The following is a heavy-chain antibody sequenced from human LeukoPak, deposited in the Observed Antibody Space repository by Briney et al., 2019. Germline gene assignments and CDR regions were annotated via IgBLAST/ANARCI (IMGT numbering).Heavy chain of an antibody. D-gene: IGHD5-18*01. Sequence: GGSLRLSCAASGFTFSNYAMSWVRQAPGKGLEWVSAISGSGGSTYYADSVKGRFTISRDNSKNMLYLQMNSLRAEDTAVYYCTKGTIWLPFDYWGQGTLVTVSS. V-gene: IGHV3-23*01. J-gene: IGHJ4*02. CDR2: ISGSGGST. CDR3: TKGTIWLPFDY. CDR1: GFTFSNYA.